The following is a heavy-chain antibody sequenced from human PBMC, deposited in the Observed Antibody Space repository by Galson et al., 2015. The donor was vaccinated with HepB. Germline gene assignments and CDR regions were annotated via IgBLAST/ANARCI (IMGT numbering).Heavy chain of an antibody. D-gene: IGHD4-23*01. J-gene: IGHJ6*03. CDR1: GYTFTSYY. Sequence: SVKVSCKASGYTFTSYYMHWVRPAPGQGLEWMGIINPRGGSTSYAQKFQVRVTMTRDTSTSTVYMELSSLRSEDTAVYYCAIDFWPNRGNSMGYYYYYSMDVWGKGTTGTVYS. CDR3: AIDFWPNRGNSMGYYYYYSMDV. V-gene: IGHV1-46*03. CDR2: INPRGGST.